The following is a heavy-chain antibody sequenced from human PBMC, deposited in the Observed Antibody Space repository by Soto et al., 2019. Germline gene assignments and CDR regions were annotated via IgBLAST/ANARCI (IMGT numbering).Heavy chain of an antibody. J-gene: IGHJ4*02. CDR1: GGSISSYY. D-gene: IGHD4-17*01. CDR2: IYYSGST. V-gene: IGHV4-59*01. CDR3: ARDDYGTFDY. Sequence: SSETLSLTCTVSGGSISSYYWSWIRQPPGKGLEWIGYIYYSGSTNYNPSLKSRVTISVDTSKTQFSLKLSSVTAADTAVYYCARDDYGTFDYWGQGTLVTVSS.